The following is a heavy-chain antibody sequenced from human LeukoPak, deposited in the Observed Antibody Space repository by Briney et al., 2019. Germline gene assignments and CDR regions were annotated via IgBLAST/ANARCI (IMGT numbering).Heavy chain of an antibody. V-gene: IGHV3-74*01. D-gene: IGHD2-2*01. J-gene: IGHJ5*02. CDR2: INSDGRST. CDR1: GFTFSSYW. CDR3: ARLDIVVVPSASSWFDP. Sequence: GGSLRLSCAASGFTFSSYWMHWVCQAPGKGLVWVSRINSDGRSTSYADSVKGRFTISRDNAKNTLYLQMNSLRVEDTAVYYCARLDIVVVPSASSWFDPWGQGTLVTVSS.